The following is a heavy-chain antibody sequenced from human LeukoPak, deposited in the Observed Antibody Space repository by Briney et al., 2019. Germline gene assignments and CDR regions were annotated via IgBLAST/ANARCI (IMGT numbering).Heavy chain of an antibody. V-gene: IGHV4-31*03. CDR1: GGSISSGGYY. CDR3: ARVLGGYQLLTKYYYYYMDV. J-gene: IGHJ6*03. Sequence: PSETLSLTCTVSGGSISSGGYYWSWIRQHPGKGLEWIGYIYYSGSTYYNPSLKSRVTISVDTSKNQFSLKLSSVTAADTAVYHCARVLGGYQLLTKYYYYYMDVWGKGTTVTVSS. D-gene: IGHD2-2*01. CDR2: IYYSGST.